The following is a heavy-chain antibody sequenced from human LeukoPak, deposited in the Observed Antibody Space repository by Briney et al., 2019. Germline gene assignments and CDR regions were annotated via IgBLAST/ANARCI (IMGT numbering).Heavy chain of an antibody. CDR3: ARFGTSSSRFFDQ. D-gene: IGHD6-6*01. V-gene: IGHV4-59*01. CDR2: IHYSGTT. J-gene: IGHJ4*02. Sequence: SETLSLTCTVSGGSINAYYWSWIRQPPGKGLEWIGYIHYSGTTNYYPSLKSRVTIALDTSKNQFSLNLNSVTAADTAVYYCARFGTSSSRFFDQWGQGTLVTASS. CDR1: GGSINAYY.